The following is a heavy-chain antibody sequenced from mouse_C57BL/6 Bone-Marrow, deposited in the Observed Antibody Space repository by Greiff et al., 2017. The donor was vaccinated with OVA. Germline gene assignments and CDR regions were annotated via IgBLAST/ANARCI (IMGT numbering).Heavy chain of an antibody. CDR2: LTSDGGST. J-gene: IGHJ1*03. V-gene: IGHV5-2*01. CDR1: EYEFPSHA. Sequence: EVQRVESGGGLVQPGESLKLSCESNEYEFPSHAMSWVRKTPEKRLELVAALTSDGGSTSYPDPMERRFIISRDNTKKTLYLQMSSLRSEDTALYYCARLDDYDGDWYFDVWGTGTTVTVSS. D-gene: IGHD2-4*01. CDR3: ARLDDYDGDWYFDV.